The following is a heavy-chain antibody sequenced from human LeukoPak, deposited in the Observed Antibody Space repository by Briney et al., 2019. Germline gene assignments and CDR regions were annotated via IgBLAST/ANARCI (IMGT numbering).Heavy chain of an antibody. D-gene: IGHD3-22*01. CDR3: AKTSLGVITPLGY. CDR2: ISYDGSNK. V-gene: IGHV3-30*18. CDR1: GFTFSSYG. Sequence: PGGSLRLSCAASGFTFSSYGMHWVRQAPGKGLEWVAVISYDGSNKYYADSVKGRFTISRDNSQNTLYLQMNSLRAEDTAVYYCAKTSLGVITPLGYWGQGTLVTVSS. J-gene: IGHJ4*02.